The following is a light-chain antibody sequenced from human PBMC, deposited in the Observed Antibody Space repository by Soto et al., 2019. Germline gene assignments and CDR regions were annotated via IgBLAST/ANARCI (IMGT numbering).Light chain of an antibody. Sequence: EIVLTQSPATLSLSPGERATLSCRASQSVSSAYLAWYQQKPGQAPRLLIYGASTRAFGTPDRFSGSGSGTDFTLTISRLEPEDFAVYYCQQYDRSLFTFGPGTKVDIK. CDR2: GAS. V-gene: IGKV3-20*01. CDR3: QQYDRSLFT. J-gene: IGKJ3*01. CDR1: QSVSSAY.